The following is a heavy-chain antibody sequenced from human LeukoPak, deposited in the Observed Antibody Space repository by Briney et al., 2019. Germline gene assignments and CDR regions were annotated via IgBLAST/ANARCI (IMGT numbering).Heavy chain of an antibody. J-gene: IGHJ5*02. CDR3: ARPYYYDSRIDP. CDR2: IYYSGGT. CDR1: GGSISSSSYY. V-gene: IGHV4-39*07. Sequence: SETLSLTCTVSGGSISSSSYYWGWIRQPPAKGLEWIGSIYYSGGTYYNPSLKSRVTMSADTSKNQLSLKLSSVTAADTAVYYCARPYYYDSRIDPWGQGILVTVSS. D-gene: IGHD3-22*01.